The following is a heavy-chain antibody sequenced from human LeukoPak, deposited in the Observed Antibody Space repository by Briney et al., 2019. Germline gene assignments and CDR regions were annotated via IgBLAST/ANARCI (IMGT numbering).Heavy chain of an antibody. D-gene: IGHD4-17*01. CDR2: ISAYNGNT. CDR1: GYTFTSYG. Sequence: GASVKVSCKASGYTFTSYGISWVRQAPGQGLEWMGWISAYNGNTNYAQKLQGRVTMTTDTSTSTAYMELRSLRSDDTAVYYCAREKRYGDYVPYYMDVWGKGTTVTVSS. V-gene: IGHV1-18*01. CDR3: AREKRYGDYVPYYMDV. J-gene: IGHJ6*03.